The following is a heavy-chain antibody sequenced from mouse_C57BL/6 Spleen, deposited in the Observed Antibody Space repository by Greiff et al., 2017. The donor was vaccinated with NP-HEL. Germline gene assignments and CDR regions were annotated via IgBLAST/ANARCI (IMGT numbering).Heavy chain of an antibody. CDR3: ARHDVGYSNYPYYFDY. D-gene: IGHD2-5*01. CDR2: FYPGSGSI. CDR1: GYTFTEYP. Sequence: VQLQQSGAELVKPGASVKLSCKASGYTFTEYPIHWVKQRSGQGLEWIGWFYPGSGSIKYNEKFKDKATLTADKSSSTVYMELSRLTSEDSAVYFCARHDVGYSNYPYYFDYWGQGTTLTVSS. V-gene: IGHV1-62-2*01. J-gene: IGHJ2*01.